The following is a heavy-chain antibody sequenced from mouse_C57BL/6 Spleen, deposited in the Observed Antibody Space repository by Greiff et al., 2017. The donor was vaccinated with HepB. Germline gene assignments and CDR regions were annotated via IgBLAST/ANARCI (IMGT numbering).Heavy chain of an antibody. CDR1: GFTFSSYA. CDR2: ISDGGSYT. Sequence: EVHLVESGGGLVKPGGSLKLSCAASGFTFSSYAMSWVRQTPEKRLEWVATISDGGSYTYYPDNVKGRFTISRDNAKNNLYLQMSHLKSEDTAMYYCARVEGGSFAYWGQGTLVTVSA. J-gene: IGHJ3*01. D-gene: IGHD1-1*02. CDR3: ARVEGGSFAY. V-gene: IGHV5-4*01.